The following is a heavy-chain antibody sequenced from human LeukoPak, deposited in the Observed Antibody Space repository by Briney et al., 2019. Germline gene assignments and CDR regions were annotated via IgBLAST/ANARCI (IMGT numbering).Heavy chain of an antibody. CDR1: GGSISSYY. V-gene: IGHV4-59*01. CDR3: ARFPQGGYNYFDY. J-gene: IGHJ4*02. Sequence: SETLSLTCTVSGGSISSYYWNWIRQPPGKGLEWIGYIYYSGTTNYNPSLKSRVTISVDTSKNQFSLKLSSVTAADTAMYYCARFPQGGYNYFDYWGQGTLVTVSS. D-gene: IGHD5-24*01. CDR2: IYYSGTT.